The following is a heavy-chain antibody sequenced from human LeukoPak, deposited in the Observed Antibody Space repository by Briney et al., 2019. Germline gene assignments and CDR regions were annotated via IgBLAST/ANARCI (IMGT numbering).Heavy chain of an antibody. CDR1: GFTFSSYS. J-gene: IGHJ5*02. D-gene: IGHD3-3*01. V-gene: IGHV3-21*01. CDR2: ISSSSSYI. Sequence: GGSLRLSCAASGFTFSSYSMNWVRQAPGKGLEWVSSISSSSSYIYYADSVKGRFTISRDNAKNSLYLQMNSLRAEDTAVYYCARGVTIFGVVTAFDPWGQGTLVTVFS. CDR3: ARGVTIFGVVTAFDP.